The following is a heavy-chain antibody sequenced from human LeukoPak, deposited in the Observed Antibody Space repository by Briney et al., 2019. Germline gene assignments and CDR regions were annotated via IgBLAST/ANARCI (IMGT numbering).Heavy chain of an antibody. V-gene: IGHV4-39*01. J-gene: IGHJ4*02. CDR1: GGSISSSSAY. D-gene: IGHD5-18*01. CDR3: VSPRGFSYGYFDY. Sequence: SETLSLTCTVSGGSISSSSAYRGWIRQPPGKGLKWIGSIYYSKNTYYNPSLKSRVTISADTSKNQFSLTLGSVSATDTAVYYCVSPRGFSYGYFDYWGQGTLVTVSS. CDR2: IYYSKNT.